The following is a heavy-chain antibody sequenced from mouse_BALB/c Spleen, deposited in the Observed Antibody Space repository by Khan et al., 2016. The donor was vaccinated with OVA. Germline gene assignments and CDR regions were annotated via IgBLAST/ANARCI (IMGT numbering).Heavy chain of an antibody. V-gene: IGHV1-4*01. CDR1: GYTFTSYT. CDR2: INPSNGYT. CDR3: VRDGAYHRNDGWITY. J-gene: IGHJ3*01. D-gene: IGHD2-14*01. Sequence: VQLKQSGAELARPGASVKMSCKASGYTFTSYTIHWIKKRPGQGLEWIGYINPSNGYTNYNQKFKDKATLTTDKSSTTAYLQLSSPTSDDSAVYNCVRDGAYHRNDGWITYWGQGTLVTVSA.